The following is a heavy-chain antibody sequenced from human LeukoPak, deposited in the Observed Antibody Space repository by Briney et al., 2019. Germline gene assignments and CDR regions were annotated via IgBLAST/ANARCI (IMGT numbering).Heavy chain of an antibody. V-gene: IGHV3-74*01. CDR3: ARGSTSGWPDYFDY. J-gene: IGHJ4*02. CDR1: GFTLSSYW. CDR2: INGDGSST. D-gene: IGHD6-19*01. Sequence: GGSLRLSCAASGFTLSSYWMHWVRHAPGKGLLWVSRINGDGSSTPYANSVKGRFTISRDNAKNTLYLQMHSLRADDTAVYYCARGSTSGWPDYFDYWGQGSVVTVSS.